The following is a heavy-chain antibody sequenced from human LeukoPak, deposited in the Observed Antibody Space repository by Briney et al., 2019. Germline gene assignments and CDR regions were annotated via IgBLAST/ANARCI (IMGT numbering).Heavy chain of an antibody. Sequence: SETLSLTCAVSGYSISSGYYWGWIRQPPGKGLQWIGSIYRSGSTHYNPPLKRRVTISVDTSKNQFSLRLTSVTAADTAVYYCARASLTSGSFFDYWGQGTLVTVSS. CDR2: IYRSGST. D-gene: IGHD1-26*01. J-gene: IGHJ4*02. V-gene: IGHV4-38-2*01. CDR1: GYSISSGYY. CDR3: ARASLTSGSFFDY.